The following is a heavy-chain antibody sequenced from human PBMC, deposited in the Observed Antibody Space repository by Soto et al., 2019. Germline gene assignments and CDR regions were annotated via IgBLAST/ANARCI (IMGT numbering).Heavy chain of an antibody. D-gene: IGHD3-10*01. V-gene: IGHV3-30*18. Sequence: PGGSLRLSCAASGFTFSSYGMHWVRQAPGKGLEWVAVISYDGSNKYYADSVKGRFTISRDNSKNTLYLQMNSLRAEDTAVYYCAKDLYYYGSGDQIDYWGQGTLVTVSS. CDR1: GFTFSSYG. CDR2: ISYDGSNK. J-gene: IGHJ4*02. CDR3: AKDLYYYGSGDQIDY.